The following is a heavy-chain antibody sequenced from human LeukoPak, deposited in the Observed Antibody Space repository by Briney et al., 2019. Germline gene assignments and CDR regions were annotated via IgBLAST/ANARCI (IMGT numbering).Heavy chain of an antibody. Sequence: PSETLSLTCTVSGGSISSYYWSWIRQPPGKGLEWIGYIYYSGSTIYNPSLKSRGTISVDTSKNQFSLKLSSVTAADTAVYYCAGDRAAAAIITTGYWGQGTLVTVSS. CDR2: IYYSGST. CDR3: AGDRAAAAIITTGY. J-gene: IGHJ4*02. D-gene: IGHD6-13*01. CDR1: GGSISSYY. V-gene: IGHV4-59*01.